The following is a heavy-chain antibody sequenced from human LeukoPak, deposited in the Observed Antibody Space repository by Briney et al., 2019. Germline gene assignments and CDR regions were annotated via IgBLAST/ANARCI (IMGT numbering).Heavy chain of an antibody. CDR3: ARGDPHADL. V-gene: IGHV3-48*03. J-gene: IGHJ5*02. D-gene: IGHD5-24*01. CDR2: ITISGHTK. CDR1: GFDLSTYE. Sequence: GGSLRLSCAASGFDLSTYEMNWVRQAPGKGLEWIADITISGHTKNYADSVKGRFSISRDNARTSLYLQMHSLRVEDTGAYYCARGDPHADLWGQGTLVTVSS.